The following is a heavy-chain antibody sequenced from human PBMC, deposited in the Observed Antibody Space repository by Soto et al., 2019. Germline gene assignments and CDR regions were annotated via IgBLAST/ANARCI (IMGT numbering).Heavy chain of an antibody. V-gene: IGHV1-46*01. CDR2: INPGGGST. Sequence: GASVKVSCKASGYTFTSYYMHWVRQAPGQGLEWMGIINPGGGSTSYAQKFQGRVTMTRDTSTSTVYMELSSLRSEDTAVYYCARAQWEGTTIGAGDYYGMDVWGQGTTVTVSS. CDR3: ARAQWEGTTIGAGDYYGMDV. J-gene: IGHJ6*02. D-gene: IGHD3-16*01. CDR1: GYTFTSYY.